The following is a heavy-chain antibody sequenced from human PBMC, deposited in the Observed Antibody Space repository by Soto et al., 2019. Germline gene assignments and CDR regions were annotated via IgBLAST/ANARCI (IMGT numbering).Heavy chain of an antibody. CDR2: IYYSGST. J-gene: IGHJ6*02. CDR3: ARARKYYDFWSGSGPMDV. CDR1: GGSISSSSYY. Sequence: SETLSLTCTVSGGSISSSSYYWGWIRQPPGKGLEWIGSIYYSGSTYYNPSLKSRVTISVDTSKNQFSLKLSSVTAADTAVYYCARARKYYDFWSGSGPMDVWGQGTTVTVSS. V-gene: IGHV4-39*01. D-gene: IGHD3-3*01.